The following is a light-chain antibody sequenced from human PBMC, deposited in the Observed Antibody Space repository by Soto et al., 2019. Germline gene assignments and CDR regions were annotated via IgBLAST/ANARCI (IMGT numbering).Light chain of an antibody. CDR3: QQYNNWPPNT. V-gene: IGKV3-15*01. CDR2: GAS. J-gene: IGKJ4*01. CDR1: QSVSSN. Sequence: EIVMTQSPATLSVSPGERATLPCRASQSVSSNLAWYQQKPGQAPRLLIYGASTRATGIPARFSGSGSGTEFTLTISSLQSEDFAVYYCQQYNNWPPNTFGGGTKV.